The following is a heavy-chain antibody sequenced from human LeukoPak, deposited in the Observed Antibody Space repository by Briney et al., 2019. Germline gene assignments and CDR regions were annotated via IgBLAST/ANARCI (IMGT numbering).Heavy chain of an antibody. V-gene: IGHV3-30*01. Sequence: GRSLRLSCAASGFTFSSYAMHWVRQAPGKGLEWVALIAYDGSNKYYADSVKGRFTISRDNSKNTLYLQMNSLRAEDTAVHYCATGSSISSLTTFAYWGQGTLVTVSS. CDR1: GFTFSSYA. J-gene: IGHJ4*02. CDR3: ATGSSISSLTTFAY. D-gene: IGHD4/OR15-4a*01. CDR2: IAYDGSNK.